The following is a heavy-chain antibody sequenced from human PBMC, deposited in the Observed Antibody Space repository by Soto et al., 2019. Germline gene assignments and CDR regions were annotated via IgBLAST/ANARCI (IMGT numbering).Heavy chain of an antibody. D-gene: IGHD6-19*01. CDR3: ARTHAVAGTGIDY. Sequence: GGSLRISCAASGFTLSSYGMHWVRQAPGKGLEWVAVISYDGSNKYYADSVKGRFTISRDNSKNTLYLQMNSLRAEDTAVYYCARTHAVAGTGIDYWGQGTLVTVSS. J-gene: IGHJ4*02. CDR2: ISYDGSNK. CDR1: GFTLSSYG. V-gene: IGHV3-30*03.